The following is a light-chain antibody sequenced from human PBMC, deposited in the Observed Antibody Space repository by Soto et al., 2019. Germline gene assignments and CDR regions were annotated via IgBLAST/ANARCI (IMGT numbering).Light chain of an antibody. CDR2: TNN. CDR1: YSNIGNNF. CDR3: ASWDASLIGVV. J-gene: IGLJ2*01. V-gene: IGLV1-51*01. Sequence: QSVLTQPPSVSAAPGQTVTISSSGPYSNIGNNFVSWYQHLPGTAPKLLIYTNNKRPSGIPDRFSGSKSGPSATLGITGLQTGDEADYYCASWDASLIGVVFGGGTKLTVL.